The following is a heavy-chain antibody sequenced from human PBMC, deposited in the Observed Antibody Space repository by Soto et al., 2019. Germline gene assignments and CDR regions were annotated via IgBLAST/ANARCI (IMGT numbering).Heavy chain of an antibody. D-gene: IGHD5-18*01. CDR1: GFTFSNYV. V-gene: IGHV3-23*01. J-gene: IGHJ4*02. CDR3: AKDTPIGYSYGNSFDY. Sequence: GGSLRLSCAASGFTFSNYVMSWVRQAPGKGLEWVSDISGSGGSTYYADSVKGRFTISRDNSKNTLYLQMNSLRVEDTAVYYCAKDTPIGYSYGNSFDYWGQGTLVTLSS. CDR2: ISGSGGST.